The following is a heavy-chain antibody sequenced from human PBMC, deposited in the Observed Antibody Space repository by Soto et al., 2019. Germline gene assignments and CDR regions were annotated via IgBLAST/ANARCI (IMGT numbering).Heavy chain of an antibody. CDR2: IYYSGST. V-gene: IGHV4-31*03. D-gene: IGHD1-26*01. CDR3: AREWGGSYYFDY. CDR1: GGSISGAGYY. Sequence: PSETLSLTCTVSGGSISGAGYYWSWIRQHPGKGLEWIGYIYYSGSTYYNPSLKSRVIISLDTSKTQFSLKLSSVTAADTAIYYCAREWGGSYYFDYWGQGTLVTVSS. J-gene: IGHJ4*02.